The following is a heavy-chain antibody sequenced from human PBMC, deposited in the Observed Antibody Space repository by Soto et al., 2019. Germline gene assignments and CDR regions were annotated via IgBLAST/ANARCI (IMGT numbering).Heavy chain of an antibody. CDR2: ISYDSTKT. D-gene: IGHD1-26*01. Sequence: GGSLRLSCAASGFIFSTFGMHWVRQAPGKGLEWVAVISYDSTKTYYADSVKGRFTISRDNSNSALYVQMNSLTGEDTAVYYCARTRSAWSDFHYYSLDVWGQGTTVTVSS. CDR3: ARTRSAWSDFHYYSLDV. V-gene: IGHV3-30*03. CDR1: GFIFSTFG. J-gene: IGHJ6*02.